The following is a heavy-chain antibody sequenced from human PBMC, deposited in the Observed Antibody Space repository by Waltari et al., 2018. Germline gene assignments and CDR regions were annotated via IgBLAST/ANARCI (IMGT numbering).Heavy chain of an antibody. CDR2: ISSSSSYT. CDR1: GFSLRKPY. J-gene: IGHJ4*02. D-gene: IGHD3-16*01. Sequence: QVQLVESGGGLVKPGGSLTLSCAASGFSLRKPYMGWIRQAPGKGLELISHISSSSSYTQSADSVKGRFTISRDNAKNSLYLRMNRLRVEDTAVYYCAKDWGGGTYTWADWGQGTLVTVSS. V-gene: IGHV3-11*06. CDR3: AKDWGGGTYTWAD.